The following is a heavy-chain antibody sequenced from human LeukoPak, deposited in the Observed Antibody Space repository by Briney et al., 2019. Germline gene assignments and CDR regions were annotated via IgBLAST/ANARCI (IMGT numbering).Heavy chain of an antibody. CDR1: GGSVSSGSYY. J-gene: IGHJ4*02. D-gene: IGHD6-13*01. Sequence: NPSETLSLTCTVSGGSVSSGSYYWSWIRQPPGRGLEWIGYIYYSGITNYNPSLKSRVTMSVDTSRNQFSLRLNSVTAADTAVYYCARRLAVTGRYYFDYWGQGTLVTVSS. CDR3: ARRLAVTGRYYFDY. CDR2: IYYSGIT. V-gene: IGHV4-61*01.